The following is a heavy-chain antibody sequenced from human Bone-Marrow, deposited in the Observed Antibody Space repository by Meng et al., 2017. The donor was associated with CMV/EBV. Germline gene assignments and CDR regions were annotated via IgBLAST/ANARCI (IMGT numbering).Heavy chain of an antibody. CDR2: IKQGGGEK. V-gene: IGHV3-7*01. CDR1: GFTFTNYW. J-gene: IGHJ4*02. CDR3: ARDPPDSSGYFDY. D-gene: IGHD3-22*01. Sequence: GESLKISCTASGFTFTNYWMTWVRQAPGRGLDWVAIIKQGGGEKYYVDSVKGRFTISRDNAESSLYLQMNSLRAEDTAVYYCARDPPDSSGYFDYWGQGTLVTVSS.